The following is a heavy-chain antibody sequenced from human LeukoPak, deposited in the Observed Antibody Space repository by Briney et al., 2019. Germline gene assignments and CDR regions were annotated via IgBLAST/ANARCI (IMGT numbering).Heavy chain of an antibody. CDR2: ITGGGDST. D-gene: IGHD3-10*01. J-gene: IGHJ4*02. CDR3: AKDYSGNYANEIPVDY. CDR1: GFTFSTYA. V-gene: IGHV3-23*01. Sequence: GGSLRPSCAASGFTFSTYAMSWVRQAPGKGLEWVSAITGGGDSTYYADSVKGRFTISRDNSKNTLYLQMNSLGAEDTAVYFCAKDYSGNYANEIPVDYWGQGTLVTVSS.